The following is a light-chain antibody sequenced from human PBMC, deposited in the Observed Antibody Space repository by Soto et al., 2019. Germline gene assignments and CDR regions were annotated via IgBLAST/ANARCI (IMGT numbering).Light chain of an antibody. J-gene: IGKJ4*01. CDR2: DAS. CDR3: QQYDNVPALT. V-gene: IGKV1-33*01. Sequence: DIQMTQSPSSLSASVGDRVTITCQASQDISNYLNWYQQKPGKAPKLLIYDASNLETGVPSRFSGSGSGTDFTFTISSLQPEDIATYYCQQYDNVPALTFGGGTKVEIK. CDR1: QDISNY.